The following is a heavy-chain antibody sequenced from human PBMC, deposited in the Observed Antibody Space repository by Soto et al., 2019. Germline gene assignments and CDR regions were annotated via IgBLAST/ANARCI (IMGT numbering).Heavy chain of an antibody. CDR3: IITTVVAATFDF. J-gene: IGHJ4*02. Sequence: EVQLVESGGGLVKPGGSLTLSCGASGFAFRSYNMNWVRQAPGKGLEWVASISSGSSNIYYADSVKGRFTISRDNAKNPLYLQMNSLRDEDSAVYYFIITTVVAATFDFWGQGTLVNVSS. CDR1: GFAFRSYN. CDR2: ISSGSSNI. D-gene: IGHD3-22*01. V-gene: IGHV3-21*01.